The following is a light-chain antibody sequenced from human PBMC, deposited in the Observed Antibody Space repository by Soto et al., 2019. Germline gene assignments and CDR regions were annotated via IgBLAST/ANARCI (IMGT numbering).Light chain of an antibody. CDR2: AAS. CDR3: LQDYNYPRT. CDR1: QDIRNE. V-gene: IGKV1-6*01. J-gene: IGKJ1*01. Sequence: SGSLGDRVTITCRASQDIRNELGWYQQRPGKAPKLLIYAASSLQSGVPSRFSGSGSDTDFTLTISSLQPGDVATYYCLQDYNYPRTFGQGTKVEIK.